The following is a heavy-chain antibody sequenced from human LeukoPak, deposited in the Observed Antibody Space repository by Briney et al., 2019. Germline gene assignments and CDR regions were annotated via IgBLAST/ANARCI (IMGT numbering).Heavy chain of an antibody. CDR2: TYYRSKWYN. V-gene: IGHV6-1*01. Sequence: SQTLSLTCAISGDSVSSNSAAWNWIRQSPSRGLEWLGRTYYRSKWYNDYAVSVKSRITINPDTSKNQFSLKLSSVTAADTAVYYCARDEVMVIYGMDVWGQGTTVTVSS. J-gene: IGHJ6*02. CDR3: ARDEVMVIYGMDV. D-gene: IGHD3-16*01. CDR1: GDSVSSNSAA.